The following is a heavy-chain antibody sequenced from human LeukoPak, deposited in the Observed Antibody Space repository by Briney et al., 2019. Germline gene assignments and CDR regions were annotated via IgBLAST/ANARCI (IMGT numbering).Heavy chain of an antibody. CDR3: ARAAYSSSPDY. J-gene: IGHJ4*02. V-gene: IGHV3-48*02. D-gene: IGHD6-13*01. Sequence: PVGSLRLSCADPGDTFSRYIMNWARQTPGKGLEWVSYIGTGSSNMYYADSVKGRVTASRDNAKNTLYLQMNSMRDEDTAVYYCARAAYSSSPDYWGQGTLVTVSS. CDR2: IGTGSSNM. CDR1: GDTFSRYI.